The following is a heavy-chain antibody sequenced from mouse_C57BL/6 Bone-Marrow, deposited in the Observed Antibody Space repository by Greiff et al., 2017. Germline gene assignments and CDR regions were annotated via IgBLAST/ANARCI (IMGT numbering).Heavy chain of an antibody. CDR3: TRQNGYYVDY. CDR2: IRNKANNHAT. Sequence: VQLQQSGGGLVQPGGSMKLSCAASGFTFSDAWMDWVRQSPEKGLEWVAEIRNKANNHATYYAESVKGRFTISRDDSKSSVYRQMNSLRAEDTGIYYCTRQNGYYVDYWGQGTTLTVSS. V-gene: IGHV6-6*01. CDR1: GFTFSDAW. D-gene: IGHD2-2*01. J-gene: IGHJ2*01.